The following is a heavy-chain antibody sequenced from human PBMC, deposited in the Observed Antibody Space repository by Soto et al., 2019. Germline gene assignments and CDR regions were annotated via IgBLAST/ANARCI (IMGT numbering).Heavy chain of an antibody. Sequence: QVALVESGGGVVRPGRSLRLSCGASGFSFSKYGMHWVRQAPGEGLEWLSLISYDGSEKWYAESVKGRFSISRDNSKNTLFLQMNSLRAEDTAMYYCASLKIYCRGETCYSGYHDYWGQGTLVTVSS. J-gene: IGHJ4*02. CDR2: ISYDGSEK. D-gene: IGHD2-15*01. V-gene: IGHV3-33*08. CDR3: ASLKIYCRGETCYSGYHDY. CDR1: GFSFSKYG.